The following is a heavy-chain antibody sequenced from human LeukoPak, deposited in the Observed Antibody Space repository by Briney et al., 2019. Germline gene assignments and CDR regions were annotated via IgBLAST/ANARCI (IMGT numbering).Heavy chain of an antibody. CDR1: GGSFSGYY. CDR3: ARGGWWLRRGVYFDY. D-gene: IGHD3-10*01. J-gene: IGHJ4*02. Sequence: SETLSLTCGVYGGSFSGYYGIWIRQPPGKGLEWIGEINHSGSTNYNPSLKSRVTISVDTSKNQFSLKLSSVTAADTAVYYCARGGWWLRRGVYFDYWGQGTLVTVSS. CDR2: INHSGST. V-gene: IGHV4-34*01.